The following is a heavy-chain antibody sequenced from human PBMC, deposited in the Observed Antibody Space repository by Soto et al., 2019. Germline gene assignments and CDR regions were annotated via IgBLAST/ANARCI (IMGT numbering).Heavy chain of an antibody. CDR3: TTDLPDNWFDP. J-gene: IGHJ5*02. CDR1: GFIFTNAW. Sequence: HLMESGGGLVEPGGSLRLSCAASGFIFTNAWLNWVRQAPGKGLEWVGRIKSLSVGGTTDYAASVRGRFTISRDDAKNTVFLQMSSLKIEDTAVSFCTTDLPDNWFDPWGQGNLVTVSS. V-gene: IGHV3-15*01. CDR2: IKSLSVGGTT.